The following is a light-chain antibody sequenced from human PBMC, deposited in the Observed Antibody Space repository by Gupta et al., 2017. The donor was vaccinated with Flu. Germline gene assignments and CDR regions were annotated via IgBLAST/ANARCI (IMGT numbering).Light chain of an antibody. CDR2: DAS. Sequence: EIVLTQSPATLYLSPGERATLSCRASQSVGTYLAWYQQKPGQTPRLLIYDASNRATGIPARFSGSGSGTDFTLTISSLEPEDFAVYYCQKRSNWPPYTFGQGTMLEI. V-gene: IGKV3-11*01. CDR3: QKRSNWPPYT. CDR1: QSVGTY. J-gene: IGKJ2*01.